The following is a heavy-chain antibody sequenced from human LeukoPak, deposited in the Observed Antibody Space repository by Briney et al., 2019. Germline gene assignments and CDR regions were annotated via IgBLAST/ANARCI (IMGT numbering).Heavy chain of an antibody. CDR3: ARHLSKWEPPEAFDI. J-gene: IGHJ3*02. Sequence: SETLSLTCTVSGGSISSYYWSWIRQPPGKGLEWIGYIYYSGSTNYNPSLKSRVTISVDTSKNQFSLKLSSVTAADTAVYYCARHLSKWEPPEAFDIWGQGTMVTVSS. CDR2: IYYSGST. V-gene: IGHV4-59*08. CDR1: GGSISSYY. D-gene: IGHD1-26*01.